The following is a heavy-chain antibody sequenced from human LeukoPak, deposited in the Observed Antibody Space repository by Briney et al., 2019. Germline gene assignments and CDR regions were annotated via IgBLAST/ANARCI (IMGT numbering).Heavy chain of an antibody. V-gene: IGHV3-48*03. CDR2: ISSSGSTI. Sequence: GGSLRLSCAASGFTFSSYEMNWVRPAPGKGLEWVSYISSSGSTIYYADSVKSRFTISRDNAKNSLHLQMNSLRAEDTAVYYCARGMATIDGYYYYMDVWGKGTTVTVSS. J-gene: IGHJ6*03. CDR3: ARGMATIDGYYYYMDV. CDR1: GFTFSSYE. D-gene: IGHD5-24*01.